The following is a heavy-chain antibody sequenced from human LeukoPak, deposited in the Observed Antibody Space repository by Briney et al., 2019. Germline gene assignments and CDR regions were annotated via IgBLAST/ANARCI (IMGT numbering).Heavy chain of an antibody. CDR3: ARHSERWLGAFDI. CDR2: IYYSGST. D-gene: IGHD6-19*01. J-gene: IGHJ3*02. CDR1: GGSISSYY. Sequence: SETLSLTCTVSGGSISSYYWSWIRQPPGKGLEWIGYIYYSGSTNYNPSLKSRVTISVDTSKNQFSLKLSSVTAADAAVYYCARHSERWLGAFDIWGQGTMVTVSS. V-gene: IGHV4-59*08.